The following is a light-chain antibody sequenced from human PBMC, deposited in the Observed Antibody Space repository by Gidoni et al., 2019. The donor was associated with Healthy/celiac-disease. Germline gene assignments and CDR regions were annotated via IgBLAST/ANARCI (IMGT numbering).Light chain of an antibody. CDR3: QQLNSYPAFT. CDR1: QGISSN. CDR2: AAS. J-gene: IGKJ3*01. Sequence: DIQLTQSPSFLSASVGDRVTITCRASQGISSNLAWYQQKPGKAPKLLIYAASTLQSGVPSRFSGSGSGTEFTLTISSLQPEDFATYYCQQLNSYPAFTFGPGTKVDIK. V-gene: IGKV1-9*01.